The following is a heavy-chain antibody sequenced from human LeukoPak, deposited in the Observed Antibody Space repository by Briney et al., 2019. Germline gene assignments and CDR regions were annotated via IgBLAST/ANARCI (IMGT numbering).Heavy chain of an antibody. D-gene: IGHD3-3*01. CDR2: IYYSGST. CDR3: ARGAYDFWSGSRNWFDP. Sequence: SETLSLTCTVSGGSISSYYWSWIRQPPGKGLELIGYIYYSGSTNYNPSLKSRVTISVDTSKNQFSLKLSSVTAADTAVYYCARGAYDFWSGSRNWFDPWGQGTLVTVSS. CDR1: GGSISSYY. J-gene: IGHJ5*02. V-gene: IGHV4-59*01.